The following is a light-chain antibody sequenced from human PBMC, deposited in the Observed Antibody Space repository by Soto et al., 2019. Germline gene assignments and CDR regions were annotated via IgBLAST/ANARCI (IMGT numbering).Light chain of an antibody. CDR2: EVS. V-gene: IGLV2-8*01. J-gene: IGLJ2*01. CDR3: SANAGRNNLV. CDR1: SSDVGGYNY. Sequence: QSVLTQPPSASGSPGQSVTISCTGTSSDVGGYNYVSWYQQHPGKAPKLMIYEVSKRPSGVPDRFSASKSGNTASLPVSGLETEDGDNYSCSANAGRNNLVFGEGTK.